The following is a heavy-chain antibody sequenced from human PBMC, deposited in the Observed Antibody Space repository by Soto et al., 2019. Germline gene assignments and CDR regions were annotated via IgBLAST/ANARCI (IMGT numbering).Heavy chain of an antibody. Sequence: ASLKVSCKASGYTFTGYYMHWVRQAPGQGLEWMGWINPNSGGTNYAQKFQGWVTMTRDTSISTAYMELSRLRSDDTAVYYCARGGGYYDFWSGLWGRFDPWGQGTLVTVSS. D-gene: IGHD3-3*01. V-gene: IGHV1-2*04. CDR1: GYTFTGYY. CDR2: INPNSGGT. J-gene: IGHJ5*02. CDR3: ARGGGYYDFWSGLWGRFDP.